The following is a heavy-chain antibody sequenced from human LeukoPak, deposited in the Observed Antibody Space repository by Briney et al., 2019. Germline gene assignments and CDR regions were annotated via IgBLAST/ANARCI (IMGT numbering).Heavy chain of an antibody. CDR3: ASESMVTRFDS. Sequence: PSETLSLTCTVSGYSISSGYYWGWIRQPPGKGLEWIGSIYHSGSTYYNPSLKSRVTISVDTSKNQFSLKLSSVTAADTAVYYCASESMVTRFDSWGQGTLVTVSS. CDR2: IYHSGST. CDR1: GYSISSGYY. J-gene: IGHJ4*02. V-gene: IGHV4-38-2*02. D-gene: IGHD4/OR15-4a*01.